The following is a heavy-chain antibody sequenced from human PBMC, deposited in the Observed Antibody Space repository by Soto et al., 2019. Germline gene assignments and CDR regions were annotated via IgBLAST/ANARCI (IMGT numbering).Heavy chain of an antibody. CDR1: GASIRGVDYF. V-gene: IGHV4-31*03. CDR2: IYASGSA. J-gene: IGHJ3*01. Sequence: QVQLQEAGPGLVKPSQTLSLTCTVSGASIRGVDYFWTWIRQRPGQGLEWLGNIYASGSAYTNPSLKSRVGLSVDKSQNQFALSLTSVTAADSAVYYCAREGKDISTHGGWNAFDLWGQGTEVSVFS. D-gene: IGHD2-15*01. CDR3: AREGKDISTHGGWNAFDL.